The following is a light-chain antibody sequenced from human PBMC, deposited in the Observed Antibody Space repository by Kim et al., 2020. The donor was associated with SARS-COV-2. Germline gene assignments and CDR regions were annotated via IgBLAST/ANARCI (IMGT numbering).Light chain of an antibody. J-gene: IGKJ4*01. CDR1: QDISSW. Sequence: ASVGDRVNSHCRASQDISSWLGGYQRKPGKAPKVLIYEASNLQIGVPSRFGGRGSGTDFNLTINGLQPEDFATYYCQQTHSFPLTFGGGTKVDIK. CDR3: QQTHSFPLT. V-gene: IGKV1D-12*01. CDR2: EAS.